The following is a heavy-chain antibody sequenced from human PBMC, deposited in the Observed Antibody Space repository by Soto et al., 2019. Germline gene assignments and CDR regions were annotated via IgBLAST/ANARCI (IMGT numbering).Heavy chain of an antibody. D-gene: IGHD2-2*01. CDR2: MNPNSGNT. J-gene: IGHJ5*02. Sequence: QVQLVQSGAEVKKPGASVKVSCKASGYTFTSYDINWVRQATGQGLEWMGWMNPNSGNTGYAQKFQGRVTMTRNTSISTAYMELSSLRSEDTAVYYCARGLGYCSSTSCYENWFDPWGQGTLVTVSS. CDR3: ARGLGYCSSTSCYENWFDP. CDR1: GYTFTSYD. V-gene: IGHV1-8*01.